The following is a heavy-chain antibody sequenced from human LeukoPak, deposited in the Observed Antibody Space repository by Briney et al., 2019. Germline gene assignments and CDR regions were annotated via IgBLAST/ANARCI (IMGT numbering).Heavy chain of an antibody. Sequence: AGVSLRLSCAASGFTFSAFAMSWVRQAPGKGLEWVSGISWNSGSIGYADSVKGRFTISRDNAKNSLYLQMNSLRAEDTALYYCAKGPSGWYLSEYYFDYWGQGTLVTVSS. CDR1: GFTFSAFA. CDR2: ISWNSGSI. CDR3: AKGPSGWYLSEYYFDY. V-gene: IGHV3-9*01. D-gene: IGHD6-19*01. J-gene: IGHJ4*02.